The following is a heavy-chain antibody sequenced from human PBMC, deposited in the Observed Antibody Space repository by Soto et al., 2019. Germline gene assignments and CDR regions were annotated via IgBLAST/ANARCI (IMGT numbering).Heavy chain of an antibody. CDR3: ARGHGYCTSGVCRIFDC. CDR1: GGSFSGYY. D-gene: IGHD2-8*01. Sequence: PSETLSLTCAVYGGSFSGYYWSWIRQPPGKGLEGSGEINHSGSTNYNPSLKSRVTISVDTSKNQFSLKLSSVTAADTAVYYCARGHGYCTSGVCRIFDCWGQGTLVTVSS. J-gene: IGHJ4*02. CDR2: INHSGST. V-gene: IGHV4-34*01.